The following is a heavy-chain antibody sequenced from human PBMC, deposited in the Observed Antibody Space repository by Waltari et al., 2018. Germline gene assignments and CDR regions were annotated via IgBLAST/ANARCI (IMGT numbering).Heavy chain of an antibody. CDR1: RYPFTHVD. CDR2: LSGSAALT. D-gene: IGHD1-20*01. CDR3: AKDLTGWGAFDI. Sequence: EVQLLESGGGLVQPGGSLALSCSAARYPFTHVDMTWVRQAPGGGLEWVSRLSGSAALTDYADSVKGRFIISRENSKNTLFLQMNSLRAEDTAIYYCAKDLTGWGAFDIWGQGTMVTVSS. V-gene: IGHV3-23*01. J-gene: IGHJ3*02.